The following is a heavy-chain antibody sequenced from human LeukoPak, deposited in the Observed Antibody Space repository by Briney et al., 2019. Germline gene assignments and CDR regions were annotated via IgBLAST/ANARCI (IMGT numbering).Heavy chain of an antibody. CDR3: ARGIALYYYYYMDV. CDR1: GYTFTSYD. Sequence: ASVKVSCKASGYTFTSYDINWVRQATGQGLEWMGWMNPNSGNTGYAQKFQGRVTITRYTSISTAYMELSSLRSEDTAVYYCARGIALYYYYYMDVWGKGTTVTVSS. CDR2: MNPNSGNT. V-gene: IGHV1-8*03. J-gene: IGHJ6*03.